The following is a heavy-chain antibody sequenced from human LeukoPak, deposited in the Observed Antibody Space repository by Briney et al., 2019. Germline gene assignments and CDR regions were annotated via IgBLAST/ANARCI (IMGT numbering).Heavy chain of an antibody. CDR3: ARGPYGDYGWFDP. D-gene: IGHD4-17*01. CDR2: IIPIFGTA. CDR1: GGTFSSYA. J-gene: IGHJ5*02. V-gene: IGHV1-69*01. Sequence: VASVKVSCKASGGTFSSYAISWVRQAPGQGLEWMGGIIPIFGTANYAQKFQGRVTITADESTSTAYMELSSLRSEDTAVYYCARGPYGDYGWFDPWGQGTLVTVSS.